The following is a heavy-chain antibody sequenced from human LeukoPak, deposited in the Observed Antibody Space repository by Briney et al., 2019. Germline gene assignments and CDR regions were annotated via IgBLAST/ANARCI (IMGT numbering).Heavy chain of an antibody. D-gene: IGHD3-10*01. CDR1: GGSISSYY. J-gene: IGHJ4*02. CDR3: ARRGRVGYFDY. Sequence: PSETLSLTCTVSGGSISSYYWSWIRQPPGKGLEWIGYIYYSGSTNYNPSLKSRVTISVDTSKNQFSLKLSSVTAADTAVYYCARRGRVGYFDYWGQGTLVTVSS. CDR2: IYYSGST. V-gene: IGHV4-59*08.